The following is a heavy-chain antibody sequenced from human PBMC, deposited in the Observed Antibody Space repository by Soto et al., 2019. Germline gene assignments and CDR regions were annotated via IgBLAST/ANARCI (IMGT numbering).Heavy chain of an antibody. CDR2: INAGNGNT. CDR3: ARGGEQLWKYFHCFDY. D-gene: IGHD5-18*01. CDR1: GYTFTSYA. J-gene: IGHJ4*02. Sequence: ASVKVSCKASGYTFTSYAMHWVRQAPGQRLEWMGWINAGNGNTKYAQKFQGRVTMTTDTSTSTAYMELRSLRSDDTAVYYCARGGEQLWKYFHCFDYWGQGTLVTVSS. V-gene: IGHV1-3*01.